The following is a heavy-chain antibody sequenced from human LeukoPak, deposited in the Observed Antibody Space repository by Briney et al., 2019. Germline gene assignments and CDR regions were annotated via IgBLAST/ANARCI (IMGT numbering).Heavy chain of an antibody. CDR3: ATLRGASTAVFDS. D-gene: IGHD2-21*02. CDR1: GGSFSNYY. CDR2: ISHTGDIT. Sequence: SETLSLTCAVYGGSFSNYYWTWVRQAPGKGLEWIGEISHTGDITNYKPSLKSRVTISVDSSKNQFSLKLSSVTAADTALYYCATLRGASTAVFDSWGQGTLVTVSS. V-gene: IGHV4-34*01. J-gene: IGHJ4*02.